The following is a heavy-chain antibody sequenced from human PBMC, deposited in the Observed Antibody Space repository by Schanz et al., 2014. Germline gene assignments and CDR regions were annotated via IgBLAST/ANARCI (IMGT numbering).Heavy chain of an antibody. V-gene: IGHV3-21*01. Sequence: EVQLVESGGDLVQPGGSLRLSCAASGFNFSSYSLNWVRQAPGKGLEWVSSISYGTSYIYYAESVKGRFTISRDNAKNSLYLQMNGLRAEDTAVYYCARVALPGYSSPRDAFDIWGQGTMVTVSS. CDR1: GFNFSSYS. J-gene: IGHJ3*02. CDR3: ARVALPGYSSPRDAFDI. D-gene: IGHD5-18*01. CDR2: ISYGTSYI.